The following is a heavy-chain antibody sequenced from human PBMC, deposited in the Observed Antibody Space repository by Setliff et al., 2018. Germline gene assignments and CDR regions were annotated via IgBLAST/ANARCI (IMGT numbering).Heavy chain of an antibody. CDR1: GGSFSTYY. J-gene: IGHJ4*02. V-gene: IGHV4-34*01. Sequence: PSETLSLTCAVYGGSFSTYYWTWIRQPPGKGLEWIGEINHSGSTNYNPSLKSRVTISVDTSKNQFSLKLSSVTAADTALCYCTVYNTGSSKDHYWGQGTPVTVSS. CDR2: INHSGST. D-gene: IGHD2-8*02. CDR3: TVYNTGSSKDHY.